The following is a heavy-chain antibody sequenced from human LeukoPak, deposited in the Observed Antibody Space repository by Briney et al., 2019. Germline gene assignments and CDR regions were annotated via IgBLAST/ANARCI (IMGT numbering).Heavy chain of an antibody. V-gene: IGHV7-4-1*02. CDR3: ARESPARTYYDSSGYLID. Sequence: ASVKVSCKASGYTFTSYAMNWVRQAPGQGLEWMGWINTNTGNPTYAQGFTGRFAFSLDTSVSTAYLQISSLKAEDTAVYYCARESPARTYYDSSGYLIDWGQGTLVTVSS. CDR2: INTNTGNP. D-gene: IGHD3-22*01. J-gene: IGHJ4*02. CDR1: GYTFTSYA.